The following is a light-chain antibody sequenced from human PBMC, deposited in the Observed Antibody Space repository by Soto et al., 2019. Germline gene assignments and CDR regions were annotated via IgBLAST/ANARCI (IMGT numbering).Light chain of an antibody. CDR1: SSDVGAYKY. J-gene: IGLJ3*02. CDR3: NSYVGNDIWV. CDR2: EVT. V-gene: IGLV2-8*01. Sequence: QSALTQPPSASGSPGQSVTISCTGTSSDVGAYKYVSWYQQYPGKAPKLVIYEVTQLPSGVPDRLAGSKSGNTASLTVSGVQAEDEADYYCNSYVGNDIWVFGGGTKLTVL.